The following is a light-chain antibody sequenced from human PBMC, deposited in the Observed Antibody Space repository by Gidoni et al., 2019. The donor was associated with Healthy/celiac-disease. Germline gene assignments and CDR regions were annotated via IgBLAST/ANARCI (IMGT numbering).Light chain of an antibody. CDR1: QSVSSSY. CDR3: QQYDSSPPT. J-gene: IGKJ4*01. Sequence: EIVLTQSPGTLSLSPGERATLSCRASQSVSSSYLAWYQQKPGQAPRLLIYGASSRATCIPYRFSGSGSGTDFTLTISRLEPEDFAVYYCQQYDSSPPTFGGGTKVEIK. V-gene: IGKV3-20*01. CDR2: GAS.